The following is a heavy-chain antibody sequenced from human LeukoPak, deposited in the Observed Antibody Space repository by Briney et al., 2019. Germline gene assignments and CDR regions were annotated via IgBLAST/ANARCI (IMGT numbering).Heavy chain of an antibody. CDR3: AKDFAVGATPDY. D-gene: IGHD1-26*01. J-gene: IGHJ4*02. Sequence: GGSLRLSCAASGFTFSDYYMNWIRQAPGKGLEWVSYISSSGNTIYDADSVKGRFTISRDNAKNSLYLQMNSLRVEDTAVYYCAKDFAVGATPDYWGQGTLVTVSS. CDR1: GFTFSDYY. CDR2: ISSSGNTI. V-gene: IGHV3-11*04.